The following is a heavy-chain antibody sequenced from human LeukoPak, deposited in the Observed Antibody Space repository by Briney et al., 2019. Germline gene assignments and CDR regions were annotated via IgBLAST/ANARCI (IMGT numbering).Heavy chain of an antibody. CDR2: INHSGST. Sequence: PSETLSLTCAVYGGSFSGYYWSWIRQPPGRGLEWIGEINHSGSTNYNPSLKSRVTISVDTSKNQFSRKLSSVTAADTAVYYCARPNWNNWFDPWGQGTLVTVSS. CDR1: GGSFSGYY. V-gene: IGHV4-34*01. J-gene: IGHJ5*02. D-gene: IGHD1-1*01. CDR3: ARPNWNNWFDP.